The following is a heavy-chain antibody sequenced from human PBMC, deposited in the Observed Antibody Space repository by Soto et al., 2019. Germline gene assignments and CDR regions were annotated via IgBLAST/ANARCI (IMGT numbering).Heavy chain of an antibody. CDR3: ARERASVLVPAAPNYYYYYGLDV. V-gene: IGHV1-8*01. Sequence: QVQLVQSGAEVKKPGASVKVSCKASGYTFTSYDINWVRQATGQGLEWMGWMNPNSGNTGYAQKFQGRVTMTRNTSISTAYMELSSLRSEDTAVYYCARERASVLVPAAPNYYYYYGLDVWGQGTTVTVSS. CDR1: GYTFTSYD. J-gene: IGHJ6*02. CDR2: MNPNSGNT. D-gene: IGHD2-2*01.